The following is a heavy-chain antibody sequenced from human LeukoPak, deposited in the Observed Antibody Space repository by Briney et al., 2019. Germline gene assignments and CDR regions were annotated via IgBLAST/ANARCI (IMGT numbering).Heavy chain of an antibody. CDR1: GGSISSYY. V-gene: IGHV4-4*07. CDR3: ARETSQKGAHYMDV. J-gene: IGHJ6*03. Sequence: SETLSLTCTVSGGSISSYYWSWIRQPAGEGLEWIGRLHTSGSTHYNPSLKSRVTMSVDTSKNQFSLKLSSVTAADTAVYYCARETSQKGAHYMDVWGKGTTVTISS. D-gene: IGHD3-16*01. CDR2: LHTSGST.